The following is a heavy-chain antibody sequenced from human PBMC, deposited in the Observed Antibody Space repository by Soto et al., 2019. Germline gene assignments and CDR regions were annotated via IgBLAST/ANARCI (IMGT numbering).Heavy chain of an antibody. CDR3: ARAGAPITSVGVVNWFDP. CDR2: INPNSGGT. V-gene: IGHV1-2*02. J-gene: IGHJ5*02. CDR1: CFTCTDYS. D-gene: IGHD3-3*01. Sequence: FCFKAACFTCTDYSMHCVGQARRQGVEWMGWINPNSGGTNYAKKFQGRVTMTRYTSISTAYVELRRLRSDDTAVYYLARAGAPITSVGVVNWFDPWGQGTLVTVSS.